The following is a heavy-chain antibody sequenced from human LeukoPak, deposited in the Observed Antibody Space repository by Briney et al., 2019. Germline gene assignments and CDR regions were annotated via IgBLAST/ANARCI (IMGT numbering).Heavy chain of an antibody. CDR2: IRYDGSNK. J-gene: IGHJ4*02. V-gene: IGHV3-30*02. D-gene: IGHD1-7*01. CDR3: VSYNWNYASFDS. CDR1: GFTFSSYG. Sequence: GGSLRLSCAASGFTFSSYGMHWVRQAPGKGLEWVAFIRYDGSNKYYADSVKGRFTISRDNSKNTLYLQMNTLRAEDTAVYYCVSYNWNYASFDSWGQGALVTVSS.